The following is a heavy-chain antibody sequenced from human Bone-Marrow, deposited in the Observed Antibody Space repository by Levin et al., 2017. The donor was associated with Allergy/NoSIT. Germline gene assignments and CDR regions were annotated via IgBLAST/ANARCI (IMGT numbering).Heavy chain of an antibody. CDR3: ARGGLAAAGPPKRTYDGMDV. CDR1: GGSISSGDYY. V-gene: IGHV4-30-4*01. J-gene: IGHJ6*02. D-gene: IGHD6-13*01. CDR2: IYYSGST. Sequence: PSETLSLTCTVSGGSISSGDYYWSWIRQPPGKGLEWIGYIYYSGSTYYNPSLKSRVTISVDTSKNQFSLKLSSVTAADTAVYYCARGGLAAAGPPKRTYDGMDVWGQGTTVTVSS.